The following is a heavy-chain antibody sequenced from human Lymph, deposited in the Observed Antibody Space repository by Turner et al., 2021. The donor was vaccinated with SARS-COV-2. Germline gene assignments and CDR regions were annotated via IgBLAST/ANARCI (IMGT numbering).Heavy chain of an antibody. CDR1: GFTVSSNY. CDR3: ARVLPYGDYFDY. J-gene: IGHJ4*02. D-gene: IGHD4-17*01. V-gene: IGHV3-53*01. CDR2: IYSGGST. Sequence: EVQPVESGGGLIQPGGSLRLSCAASGFTVSSNYMPWVRQAPGKGLEWVSLIYSGGSTYYADSVKGRFTISRDNSKNTLYLQMNSLRADDTAVYYCARVLPYGDYFDYWGQGTLVTVSS.